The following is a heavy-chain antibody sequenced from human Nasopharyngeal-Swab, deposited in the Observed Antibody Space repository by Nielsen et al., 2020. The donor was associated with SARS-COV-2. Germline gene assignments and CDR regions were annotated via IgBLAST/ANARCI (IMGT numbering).Heavy chain of an antibody. CDR1: GFTFSSYG. Sequence: GGSLRLSCAASGFTFSSYGMHWVRQAPGKGLEWVAVIWYDGSNKYYADSVKGRSTISRDNSKNTLYLQMNSLRAEDTAVYYCARESTPHCSSTSCLPDYWGQGTLVTVSS. V-gene: IGHV3-33*01. J-gene: IGHJ4*02. CDR2: IWYDGSNK. D-gene: IGHD2-2*01. CDR3: ARESTPHCSSTSCLPDY.